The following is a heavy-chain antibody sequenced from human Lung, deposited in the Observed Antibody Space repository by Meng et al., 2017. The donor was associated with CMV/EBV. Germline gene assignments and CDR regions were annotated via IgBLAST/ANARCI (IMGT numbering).Heavy chain of an antibody. CDR3: ARVWFLSGLVRVLDY. J-gene: IGHJ4*02. V-gene: IGHV4-61*01. D-gene: IGHD3-22*01. CDR2: IYYSGST. Sequence: SETLSLXCTVSGGSVSSGSYYWSWIRQPPGKGLEWIGYIYYSGSTNYNPSLKSRVTISVDTSKNQFSLKLSSVTAADTAVYYCARVWFLSGLVRVLDYCGQGXLVTVSS. CDR1: GGSVSSGSYY.